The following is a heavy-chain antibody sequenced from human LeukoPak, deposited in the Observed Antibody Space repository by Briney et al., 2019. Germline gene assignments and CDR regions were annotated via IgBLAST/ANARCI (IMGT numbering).Heavy chain of an antibody. CDR1: GFTFSSYG. CDR2: ISYDGSNK. J-gene: IGHJ3*02. V-gene: IGHV3-30*18. D-gene: IGHD1-26*01. Sequence: PGGSLRLSCAASGFTFSSYGMHWVRQAPGKGLEWVAVISYDGSNKYYADSVKGRFTISRDNSKNTLYLQMNSLRAEDTAVYYCAKDWDSGSYWGDAFDIWGQGTMVTVSS. CDR3: AKDWDSGSYWGDAFDI.